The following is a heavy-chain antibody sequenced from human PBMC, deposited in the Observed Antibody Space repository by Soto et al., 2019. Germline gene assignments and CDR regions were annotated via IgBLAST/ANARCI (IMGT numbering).Heavy chain of an antibody. CDR1: GFDFGSFG. J-gene: IGHJ6*02. CDR3: AADHPLMARGWLV. CDR2: IVIVSGST. V-gene: IGHV1-58*02. Sequence: QMHLVQSGPEVKEPGTSVRVSCRASGFDFGSFGIQFLRQTRGRGLEWIGWIVIVSGSTNYARYFQGRDAISRDMSANTAYLDLYDRKSDDTAEYFCAADHPLMARGWLVWGQGTTVTVSS. D-gene: IGHD6-19*01.